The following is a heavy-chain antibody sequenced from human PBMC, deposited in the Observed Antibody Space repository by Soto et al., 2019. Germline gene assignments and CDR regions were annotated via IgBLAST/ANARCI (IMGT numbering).Heavy chain of an antibody. J-gene: IGHJ5*02. D-gene: IGHD6-19*01. Sequence: LRLSCAASGFTVSSNYMSWVRQAPGKGLEWVSVIYSGGSTYYADSVKGRFTISRDNSKNTLYLQMNSLRAEDTAVYYCAKERGGSGWYEWFDPWGQGTLVTVSS. V-gene: IGHV3-53*05. CDR2: IYSGGST. CDR1: GFTVSSNY. CDR3: AKERGGSGWYEWFDP.